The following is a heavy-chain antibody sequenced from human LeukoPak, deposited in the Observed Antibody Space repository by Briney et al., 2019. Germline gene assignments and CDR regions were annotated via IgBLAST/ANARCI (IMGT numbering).Heavy chain of an antibody. CDR2: ISAYNGNT. V-gene: IGHV1-18*04. J-gene: IGHJ6*03. CDR1: GYTFTGYY. Sequence: ASVKVSCKASGYTFTGYYMHWVRQAPGQGLEWMGWISAYNGNTNYAQKLQGRVTMTTDTSTSTAYMELRSLRSDDTAVYYCARQQPLYYYYMDVWGKGTTVTISS. CDR3: ARQQPLYYYYMDV. D-gene: IGHD6-13*01.